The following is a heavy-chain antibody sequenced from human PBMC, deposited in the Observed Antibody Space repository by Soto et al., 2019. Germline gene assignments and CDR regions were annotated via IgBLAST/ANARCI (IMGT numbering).Heavy chain of an antibody. Sequence: GGSLRLSCAASGFTFSNAWMSWVRQAPGKGLEWVGRIKSKTDGGTTDYAAPVKGRFTISRDDSKNTLYLHMNSLKTEDTAVYYCATMFILIEYYDSSGYYLEYFQHWGQGTLVTVSS. CDR3: ATMFILIEYYDSSGYYLEYFQH. J-gene: IGHJ1*01. CDR2: IKSKTDGGTT. D-gene: IGHD3-22*01. CDR1: GFTFSNAW. V-gene: IGHV3-15*01.